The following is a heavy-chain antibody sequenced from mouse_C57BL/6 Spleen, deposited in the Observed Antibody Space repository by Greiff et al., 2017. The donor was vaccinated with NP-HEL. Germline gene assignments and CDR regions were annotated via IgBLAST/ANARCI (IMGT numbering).Heavy chain of an antibody. Sequence: EVMLVESGGGLVQPGGSLKLSCAASGFTFSDYYMYWVRQTPEKRLEWVAYISNGGGSTYYPDTVKGRFTISSDNAKHTRYLQMSRLKSEDTAMYYCATPLLRKSAMDDWGQGTSVTVSS. V-gene: IGHV5-12*01. CDR2: ISNGGGST. CDR1: GFTFSDYY. J-gene: IGHJ4*01. D-gene: IGHD1-1*01. CDR3: ATPLLRKSAMDD.